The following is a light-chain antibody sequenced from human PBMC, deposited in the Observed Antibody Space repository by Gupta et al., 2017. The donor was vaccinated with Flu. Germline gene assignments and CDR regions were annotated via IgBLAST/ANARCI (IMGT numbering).Light chain of an antibody. V-gene: IGKV3-11*01. Sequence: EIVLTQSPATLSLSPGERATLSCRARHTFNGYLAWFQQRPGQAPRLLLYDTSDTAEGVTARFSGSGVGTEFTLTIISRDPEDFAVYYCQHRSTGHPGITFGQGARLENK. CDR3: QHRSTGHPGIT. CDR2: DTS. CDR1: HTFNGY. J-gene: IGKJ5*01.